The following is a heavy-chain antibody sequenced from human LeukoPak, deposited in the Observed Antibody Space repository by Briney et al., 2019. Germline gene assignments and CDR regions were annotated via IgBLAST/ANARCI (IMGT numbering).Heavy chain of an antibody. CDR3: AKDKTRVIMGSLDY. CDR2: IWYDGSNK. D-gene: IGHD3-10*01. CDR1: GFTFSSYG. J-gene: IGHJ4*02. V-gene: IGHV3-33*06. Sequence: GRSLRLSCAASGFTFSSYGMHWVRQAPGKGLEWVAVIWYDGSNKYYADSAKGRFTISRDNSKNTLYLQMNSLRAEDTAVYYCAKDKTRVIMGSLDYWGQGTLVTVSS.